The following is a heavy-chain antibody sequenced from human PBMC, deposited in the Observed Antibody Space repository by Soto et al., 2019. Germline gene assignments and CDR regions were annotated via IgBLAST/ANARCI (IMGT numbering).Heavy chain of an antibody. V-gene: IGHV3-48*03. Sequence: PGGSLRLSCAASGFTFSSYEMNWVRQAPGKGLEWVSYISSSGSTIYYADSVKGRFTISRDSAKNSLYLQMNSLRAEDTAVYYCARDTVLRYFDWLLSSFYYYGMDVWGQGTTVTVSS. CDR2: ISSSGSTI. D-gene: IGHD3-9*01. CDR3: ARDTVLRYFDWLLSSFYYYGMDV. J-gene: IGHJ6*02. CDR1: GFTFSSYE.